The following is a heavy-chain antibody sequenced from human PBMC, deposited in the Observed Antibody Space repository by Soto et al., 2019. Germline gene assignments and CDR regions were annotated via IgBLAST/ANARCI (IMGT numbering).Heavy chain of an antibody. CDR3: ARGGGSGWTSDY. CDR2: IRGSSSHK. CDR1: GFTFSDYY. V-gene: IGHV3-11*05. J-gene: IGHJ4*02. D-gene: IGHD6-19*01. Sequence: QVQLVESGGGLVKPGGSLRVSCAASGFTFSDYYMSWVRQAPGKGLEWLSYIRGSSSHKDYANSVKGRFTISRDNAKNLLYLQMNSLGVEDTAVYYCARGGGSGWTSDYWGRGTRVTVSS.